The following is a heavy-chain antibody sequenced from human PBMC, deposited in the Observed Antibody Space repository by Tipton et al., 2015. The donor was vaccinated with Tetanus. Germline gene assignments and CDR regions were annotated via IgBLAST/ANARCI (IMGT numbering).Heavy chain of an antibody. CDR3: ARGEAYGDYPAMYFFDN. J-gene: IGHJ4*02. V-gene: IGHV4-30-4*01. D-gene: IGHD4-17*01. Sequence: GLVKPSQTLSLTCTVSGGSISSGDYYWSWIRRPPGKGPEWIGYVYSTATTYYNSSLKSRVTISVDTSKNQFSLKLTSGTAADTAVYYCARGEAYGDYPAMYFFDNWGQGTLLTVSS. CDR2: VYSTATT. CDR1: GGSISSGDYY.